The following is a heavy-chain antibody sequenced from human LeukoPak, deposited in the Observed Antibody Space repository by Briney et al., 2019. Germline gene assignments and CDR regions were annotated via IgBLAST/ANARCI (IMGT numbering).Heavy chain of an antibody. CDR2: INPNSGGT. J-gene: IGHJ4*02. Sequence: GASVKVSCKASGGTFSSYAISWVRQAPGQGLEWVGWINPNSGGTIYAQKFQGRVTMTRDSSISTVYMELGRLTSDDTALYYCARDYYDTSGRGYFDYWGQGTLVTVSS. V-gene: IGHV1-2*02. D-gene: IGHD3-22*01. CDR3: ARDYYDTSGRGYFDY. CDR1: GGTFSSYA.